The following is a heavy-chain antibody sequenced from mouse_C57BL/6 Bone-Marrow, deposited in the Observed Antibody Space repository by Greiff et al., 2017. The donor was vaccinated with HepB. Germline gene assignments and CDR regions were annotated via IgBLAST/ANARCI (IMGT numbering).Heavy chain of an antibody. D-gene: IGHD3-3*01. V-gene: IGHV5-12*01. CDR1: GFTFSDYY. CDR3: ARQGDGWFAY. J-gene: IGHJ3*01. Sequence: EVKVVESGGGLVQPGGSLKLSCAASGFTFSDYYMYWVRQTPEKRLEWVAYISNGGGSTYYPDTVKGRFTISRDNAKNTLYLQMSRLKSEDTAMYYCARQGDGWFAYWGQGTLVTVSA. CDR2: ISNGGGST.